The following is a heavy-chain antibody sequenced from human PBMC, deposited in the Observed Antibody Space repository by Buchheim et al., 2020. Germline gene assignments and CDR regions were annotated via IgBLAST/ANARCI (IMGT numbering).Heavy chain of an antibody. J-gene: IGHJ6*02. V-gene: IGHV3-11*01. CDR3: AGEFRVAGPFYYYAMDV. D-gene: IGHD3-3*01. CDR2: ISSSGGAI. Sequence: QVQLVESGGGLAKPGGSLRLSCTASRFTFSDYSMSWIRQAPGKGLECLSSISSSGGAIYYAASVKGRFSISRDNARNSLYLEMNSLRAEDTATYYCAGEFRVAGPFYYYAMDVWGQGTT. CDR1: RFTFSDYS.